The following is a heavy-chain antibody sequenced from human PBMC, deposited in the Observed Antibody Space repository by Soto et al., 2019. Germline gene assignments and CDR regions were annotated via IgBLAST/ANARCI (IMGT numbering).Heavy chain of an antibody. Sequence: WGCLRLSCAASGFRLRSYRMDWVRPAPGKGLEWVSVIYSGGSTYYADSVKGRFTISRDNSKNTLYLQMNSLRAGDTAVYYCARSYSLGGGDILDYWGQGNLVTVSS. V-gene: IGHV3-66*01. J-gene: IGHJ4*02. D-gene: IGHD2-21*02. CDR3: ARSYSLGGGDILDY. CDR2: IYSGGST. CDR1: GFRLRSYR.